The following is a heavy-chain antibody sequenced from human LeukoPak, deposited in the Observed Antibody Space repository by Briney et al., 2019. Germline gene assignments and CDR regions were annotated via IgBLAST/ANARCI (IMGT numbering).Heavy chain of an antibody. CDR1: GFTFSTYS. CDR2: ISSSSSYI. V-gene: IGHV3-21*01. Sequence: GGSLRLSCAASGFTFSTYSMNWVRQAPGKGLEWVSSISSSSSYIYYADSVKGRFTVSRDNAKNSLYLQMNSLRAEDTAVYYCASPVYDILTGYQNDAFDIWGQGTMVTVSS. J-gene: IGHJ3*02. D-gene: IGHD3-9*01. CDR3: ASPVYDILTGYQNDAFDI.